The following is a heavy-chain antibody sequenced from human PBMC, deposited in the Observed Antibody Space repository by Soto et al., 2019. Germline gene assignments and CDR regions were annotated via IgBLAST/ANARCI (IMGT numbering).Heavy chain of an antibody. J-gene: IGHJ4*02. V-gene: IGHV1-2*02. CDR1: GYTFPGNY. CDR2: INPTSGGT. CDR3: ARGYCSSSGCSHYFDY. D-gene: IGHD2-2*01. Sequence: ASVKVSCKASGYTFPGNYMHWVRQAPGQGLEWMALINPTSGGTNYAQKFQGRVTMTWDTSISTAYMELSRLRSDDTAIYYCARGYCSSSGCSHYFDYWGQGTLVTVS.